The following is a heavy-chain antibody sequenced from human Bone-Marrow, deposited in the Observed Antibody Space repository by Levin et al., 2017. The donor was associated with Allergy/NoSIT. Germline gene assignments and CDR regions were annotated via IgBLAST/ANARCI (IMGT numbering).Heavy chain of an antibody. V-gene: IGHV1-2*04. CDR3: ATTTSGTPIFDF. J-gene: IGHJ4*02. CDR2: ISPTTGGS. Sequence: ASVKVSCQASGYKITDYFIHWMRQAPGQGLEWVGRISPTTGGSDCAQKFEVSVTLTADTSMNTAYLEMSGLTSDDTAIYYCATTTSGTPIFDFWGQGTLVTVSS. D-gene: IGHD1-1*01. CDR1: GYKITDYF.